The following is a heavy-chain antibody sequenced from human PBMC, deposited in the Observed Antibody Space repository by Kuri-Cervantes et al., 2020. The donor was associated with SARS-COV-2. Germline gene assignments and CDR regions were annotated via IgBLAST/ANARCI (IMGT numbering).Heavy chain of an antibody. CDR1: GFTFSSYG. Sequence: GESLKISCAASGFTFSSYGMNWVRQAPGKGLEWVAFIRYDRSNKYYADSVKGRFTISRDNAKNSLYLQMNSLRAEDTAVYYCARDFPAKSWFDPWGQGTLVTVSS. J-gene: IGHJ5*02. CDR2: IRYDRSNK. V-gene: IGHV3-30*02. CDR3: ARDFPAKSWFDP.